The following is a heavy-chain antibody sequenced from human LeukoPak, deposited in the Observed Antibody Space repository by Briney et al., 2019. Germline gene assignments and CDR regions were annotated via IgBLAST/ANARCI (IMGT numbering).Heavy chain of an antibody. Sequence: SETLSLTCTVSGGSISSYYWSWIRQPPGKGLEWIGYIYYSGSTDYNPSLKSRVTISVDTSKNQFSLKLSSVTAADTAVYYCARGRAAAGPSDFDYWGQGSLVTVSS. CDR3: ARGRAAAGPSDFDY. V-gene: IGHV4-59*01. J-gene: IGHJ4*02. D-gene: IGHD6-13*01. CDR1: GGSISSYY. CDR2: IYYSGST.